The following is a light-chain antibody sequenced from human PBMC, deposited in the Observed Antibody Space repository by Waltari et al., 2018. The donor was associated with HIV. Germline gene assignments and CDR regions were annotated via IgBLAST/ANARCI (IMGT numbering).Light chain of an antibody. CDR1: QSVRYT. CDR2: GAS. J-gene: IGKJ1*01. CDR3: QQYKIWPPWT. Sequence: EIVITQSPATLSLSPGETAILSCRARQSVRYTLAWYQQKPGQAPRLLMYGASTRAAGIPARFSASGSGTEFTLTISSLQSEDFAIYYCQQYKIWPPWTFGQGTKVEIK. V-gene: IGKV3-15*01.